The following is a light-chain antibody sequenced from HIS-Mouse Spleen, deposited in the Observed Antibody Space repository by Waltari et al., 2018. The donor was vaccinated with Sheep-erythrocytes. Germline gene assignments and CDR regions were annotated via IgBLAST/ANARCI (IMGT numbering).Light chain of an antibody. CDR3: CSYAGSSTPWV. Sequence: QSALTQPASVSGSTGQSITISCTGPSSDVGSSNLFSWYQQHPGKAPKLMIYEGSKRPSGVSNRFSGSKSGNTASLTISGLQAEDEADYYCCSYAGSSTPWVFGGGTKLTVL. CDR1: SSDVGSSNL. CDR2: EGS. V-gene: IGLV2-23*01. J-gene: IGLJ3*02.